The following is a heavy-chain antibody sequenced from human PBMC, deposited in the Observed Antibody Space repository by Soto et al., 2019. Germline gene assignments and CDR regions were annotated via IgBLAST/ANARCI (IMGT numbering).Heavy chain of an antibody. J-gene: IGHJ4*02. CDR1: GFTFGSYG. D-gene: IGHD3-10*01. Sequence: GGSLRLSCAASGFTFGSYGMSWVRQAPGKGLEWVSSISGSGGSTYNEDSVKGRFTISRDNSKNTLYLQMNSLRAEDTALYYCAKTSGSGSYYPIDYWGQGTLVTVSS. CDR3: AKTSGSGSYYPIDY. V-gene: IGHV3-23*01. CDR2: ISGSGGST.